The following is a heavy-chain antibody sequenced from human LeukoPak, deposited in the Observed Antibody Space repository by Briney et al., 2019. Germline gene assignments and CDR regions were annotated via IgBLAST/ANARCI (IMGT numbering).Heavy chain of an antibody. CDR2: ISYDGSNK. Sequence: AGRSLRLSCAASGFTLSSYGMHWVRQAPGKGLGWVAVISYDGSNKYYADSVKGRFTISRDNSKNTLYLQMNSLRAEDTAVYYCAKEGPGIAASFDYWGQGTLVTVSS. D-gene: IGHD6-13*01. CDR3: AKEGPGIAASFDY. J-gene: IGHJ4*02. V-gene: IGHV3-30*18. CDR1: GFTLSSYG.